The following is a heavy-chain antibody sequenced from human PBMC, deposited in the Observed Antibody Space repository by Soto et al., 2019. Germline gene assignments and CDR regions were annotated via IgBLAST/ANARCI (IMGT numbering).Heavy chain of an antibody. Sequence: SGPTLVNPTQTLTLTCTFSGFSLSTSGVGVGWIRQPPGKALEWLALIYWDDDKRYSPSLKSRLTITKDTSKNQVVLTMTNMDPVDTATYYCAHTLGYCSGGSCFDFDYWGQGTLVNVSS. D-gene: IGHD2-15*01. CDR3: AHTLGYCSGGSCFDFDY. CDR2: IYWDDDK. J-gene: IGHJ4*02. CDR1: GFSLSTSGVG. V-gene: IGHV2-5*02.